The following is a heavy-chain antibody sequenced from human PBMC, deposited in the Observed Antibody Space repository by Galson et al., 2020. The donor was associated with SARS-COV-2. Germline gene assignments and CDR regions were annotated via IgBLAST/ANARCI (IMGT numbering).Heavy chain of an antibody. CDR1: GGSFSGYY. D-gene: IGHD2-21*02. J-gene: IGHJ4*02. Sequence: SATLSLTCAVYGGSFSGYYWSCIRQPPGKGLEWIGEINSSGSTNYHPSLKSRVTISVDTSKNHFSLKLSSVTAADTAVYYCAREENVFLVVTATRMCYFDYWGRGTLATVSS. CDR3: AREENVFLVVTATRMCYFDY. CDR2: INSSGST. V-gene: IGHV4-34*01.